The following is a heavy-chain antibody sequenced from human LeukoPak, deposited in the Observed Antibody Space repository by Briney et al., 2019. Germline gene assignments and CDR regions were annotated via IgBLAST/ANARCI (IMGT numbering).Heavy chain of an antibody. CDR2: INYSGST. CDR1: GGFISSYY. Sequence: PSETLSLTCTVSGGFISSYYWNWIRQPPGKGLEWIGHINYSGSTKSNTSLKRRVTISVDTSKNQFSLRLSSVTAADTAVYYCARDRVYDSSGYIRYDAFDIWGQGTLVTVSS. J-gene: IGHJ3*02. D-gene: IGHD3-22*01. CDR3: ARDRVYDSSGYIRYDAFDI. V-gene: IGHV4-59*12.